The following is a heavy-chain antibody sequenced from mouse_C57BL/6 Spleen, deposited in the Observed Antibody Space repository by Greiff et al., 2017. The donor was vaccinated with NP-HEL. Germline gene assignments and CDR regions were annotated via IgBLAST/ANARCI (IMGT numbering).Heavy chain of an antibody. Sequence: VQRVESGPGLVAPSQSLSITCTVSGFSLTSYGVHWVRQPPGKGLEWLVVIWSDGSTTYNSALKSRLSISKDNSKSQVFLKMNSLQTDDTAMYYCARHGLLREGALDYWGQGTSVTVSS. CDR2: IWSDGST. J-gene: IGHJ4*01. CDR3: ARHGLLREGALDY. D-gene: IGHD1-1*01. CDR1: GFSLTSYG. V-gene: IGHV2-6-1*01.